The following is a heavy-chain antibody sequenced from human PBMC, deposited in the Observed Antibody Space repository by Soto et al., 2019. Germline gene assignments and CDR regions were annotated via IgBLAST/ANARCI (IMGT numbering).Heavy chain of an antibody. Sequence: QVPLVQSGAEVKRPGASVKVACKASGYSFTTHALHWVRQAPGQSLQWLGWINGGNGYTRYSQDFQGRVSFARDSSSSTAYMELRSLRLEDTAVYYCARGAVRFEEALLPDYWGQGSLIPVSS. CDR3: ARGAVRFEEALLPDY. D-gene: IGHD6-19*01. J-gene: IGHJ4*02. V-gene: IGHV1-3*01. CDR2: INGGNGYT. CDR1: GYSFTTHA.